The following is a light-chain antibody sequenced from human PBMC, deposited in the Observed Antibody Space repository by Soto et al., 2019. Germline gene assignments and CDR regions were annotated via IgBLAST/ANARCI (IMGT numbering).Light chain of an antibody. V-gene: IGKV2-28*01. CDR2: VGS. Sequence: DIVMTQSPLSLSVTPGDPASISFRSSQSLLQSNGYNYWDWYLQKPGQSPQLLIYVGSNRASGVPDRFIGSGSGTDFTLKISRVEAEDVGVYYCMHAPQSSSTFGQGTKLEIK. J-gene: IGKJ2*01. CDR1: QSLLQSNGYNY. CDR3: MHAPQSSST.